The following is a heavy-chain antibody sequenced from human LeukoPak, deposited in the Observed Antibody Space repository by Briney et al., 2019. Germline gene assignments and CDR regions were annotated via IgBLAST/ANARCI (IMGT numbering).Heavy chain of an antibody. D-gene: IGHD3-9*01. CDR3: AKGPGFRLDY. V-gene: IGHV3-23*01. Sequence: PGGSLRLSCAASGFTFSSYAMSWVRQAQAQGLEWVSAISGSGGSTYYADSVKGRFTISSDNFNNNLYLQMNSLRAEDTAGYYCAKGPGFRLDYWGQGTLVTVSS. CDR1: GFTFSSYA. J-gene: IGHJ4*02. CDR2: ISGSGGST.